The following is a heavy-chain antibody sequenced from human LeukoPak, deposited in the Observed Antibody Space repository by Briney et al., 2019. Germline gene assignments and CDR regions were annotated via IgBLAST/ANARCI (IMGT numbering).Heavy chain of an antibody. J-gene: IGHJ6*02. D-gene: IGHD3-10*01. Sequence: GRSLSLSCVASGFTFNTYAIHWVRQAPGKGLEWVAVISYDGSNKYYEDSVKGRFTISRDNSKNTLYLQMNSLRAEDTAVYYCARGLHYYYYGMDVWGQGTTVTVSS. CDR3: ARGLHYYYYGMDV. CDR1: GFTFNTYA. V-gene: IGHV3-30-3*01. CDR2: ISYDGSNK.